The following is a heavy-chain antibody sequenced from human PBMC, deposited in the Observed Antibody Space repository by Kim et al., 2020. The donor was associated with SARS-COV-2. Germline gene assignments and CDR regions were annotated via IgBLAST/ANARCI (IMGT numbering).Heavy chain of an antibody. CDR1: GYTFTSYA. CDR3: ARDLDSFGYRGVDY. CDR2: INTNTGNP. D-gene: IGHD5-18*01. Sequence: ASVKVSCKASGYTFTSYAMNWVRQAPGQGLEWMGWINTNTGNPTYAQGFTGRFVFSLDTSVSTAYLQISSLKAEHTAVYYCARDLDSFGYRGVDYWGQGTLVTVSS. J-gene: IGHJ4*02. V-gene: IGHV7-4-1*02.